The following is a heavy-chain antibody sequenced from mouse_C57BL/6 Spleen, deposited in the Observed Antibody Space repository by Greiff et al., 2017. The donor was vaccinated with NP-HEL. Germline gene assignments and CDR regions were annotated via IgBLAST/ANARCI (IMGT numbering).Heavy chain of an antibody. V-gene: IGHV1-69*01. CDR3: ARSHYYGSAYYAMDY. J-gene: IGHJ4*01. CDR2: IDPSDSYI. CDR1: GYTFTSYW. D-gene: IGHD1-1*01. Sequence: VQLHQPGAELVMPGASVKLSCKASGYTFTSYWMHWVKQRPGQGLEWIGEIDPSDSYINYNQKLKGKSTLPVDKSSSTAYMQLSSLTSEDAAVYYCARSHYYGSAYYAMDYWGQGTSVTVSS.